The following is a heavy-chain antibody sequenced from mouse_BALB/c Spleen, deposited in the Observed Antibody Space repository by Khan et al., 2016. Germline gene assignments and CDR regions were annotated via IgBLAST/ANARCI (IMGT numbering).Heavy chain of an antibody. CDR1: GYTFSSYW. CDR2: IYPGNSDA. J-gene: IGHJ3*01. D-gene: IGHD3-2*01. Sequence: EVQLQESGTVLARPGASVKMSCKASGYTFSSYWMHWVKQRPGQGLEWIGVIYPGNSDATYNQKFKGEAELTAVTSASTAYMELSSLTNEDSAVYYCTRVDTTGYAWFAYWGQGTLVTVSA. CDR3: TRVDTTGYAWFAY. V-gene: IGHV1-5*01.